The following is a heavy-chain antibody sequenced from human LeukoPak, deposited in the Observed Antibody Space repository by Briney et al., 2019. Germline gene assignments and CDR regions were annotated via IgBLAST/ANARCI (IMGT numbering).Heavy chain of an antibody. CDR3: AKGDGYNYDNWFDP. D-gene: IGHD5-24*01. Sequence: PGGSLRLSCAASGFTFSGYALSWVRQARWKGLQWVSSVSDSGGSTYYADSVKGRFTISRDNSKNTLYLQMNSLRAEDTAVYYCAKGDGYNYDNWFDPWGQGTLVTVSS. CDR1: GFTFSGYA. V-gene: IGHV3-23*01. CDR2: VSDSGGST. J-gene: IGHJ5*02.